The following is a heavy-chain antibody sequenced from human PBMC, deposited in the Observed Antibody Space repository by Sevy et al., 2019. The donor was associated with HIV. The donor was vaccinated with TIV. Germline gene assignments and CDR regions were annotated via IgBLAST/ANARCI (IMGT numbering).Heavy chain of an antibody. CDR1: GGSISAYY. D-gene: IGHD5-12*01. J-gene: IGHJ5*02. V-gene: IGHV4-59*01. CDR2: IYYTGGT. Sequence: SETLSLTCTVSGGSISAYYWSWIRQPPGKALEYVGYIYYTGGTNYNPSLKNRVTISVDTSKNQFSLTLSSVTAADTAVSYCTRATHVRGGDDSLSWFDPWGQGTLVTVSS. CDR3: TRATHVRGGDDSLSWFDP.